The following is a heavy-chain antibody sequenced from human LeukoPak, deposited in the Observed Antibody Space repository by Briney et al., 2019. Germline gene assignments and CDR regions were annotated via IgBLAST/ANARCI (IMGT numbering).Heavy chain of an antibody. V-gene: IGHV4-59*01. CDR2: IYYSGST. D-gene: IGHD2-2*01. Sequence: SETLSLTCTVSGGSISSYYWSWIRQPPGKGLEWIGYIYYSGSTNYNPSLKSRVTISVDTSKNQFSLKLSSVTAADTAVYYCARADCSSTSCYYGMDVWGQGTTVTVSS. CDR1: GGSISSYY. J-gene: IGHJ6*02. CDR3: ARADCSSTSCYYGMDV.